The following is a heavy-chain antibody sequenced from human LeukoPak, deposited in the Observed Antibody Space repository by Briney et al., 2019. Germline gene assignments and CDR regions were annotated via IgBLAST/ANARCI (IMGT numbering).Heavy chain of an antibody. CDR3: ATDLGGYYSGSGTYWGSLDY. CDR1: GFTFSNAW. Sequence: GGSLRLSCAASGFTFSNAWTSWVRQAPGKGLEWVGRIKRKSDGGTPDNAAPVKGRFTISRDDSKNTLYLQMNSLKTEDTAVYYCATDLGGYYSGSGTYWGSLDYWGQGTVVTVSS. CDR2: IKRKSDGGTP. D-gene: IGHD3-10*01. V-gene: IGHV3-15*01. J-gene: IGHJ4*02.